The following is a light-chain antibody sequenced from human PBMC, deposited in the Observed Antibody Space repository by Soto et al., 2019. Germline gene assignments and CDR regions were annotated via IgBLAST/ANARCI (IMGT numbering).Light chain of an antibody. CDR1: TGAVTGDYY. Sequence: QAVVTQEPSPTVSPGGTVTLTCASNTGAVTGDYYPNWFQQKPGQAPRTLIYRATNRYSWTPARFSGSLLGGKAALTLSAVQPEDEADYYCLLAYGGAYVFGTGTKVTVL. J-gene: IGLJ1*01. CDR3: LLAYGGAYV. V-gene: IGLV7-43*01. CDR2: RAT.